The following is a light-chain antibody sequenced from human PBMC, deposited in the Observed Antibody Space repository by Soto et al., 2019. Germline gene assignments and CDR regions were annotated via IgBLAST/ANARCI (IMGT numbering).Light chain of an antibody. CDR3: SSYAGSRNLV. CDR2: EVS. V-gene: IGLV2-8*01. J-gene: IGLJ3*02. Sequence: QPVLTQPPSASGSPGQSVTISCTGTSSDVGGFNSVSWYQQHPGRAPKLLIYEVSKRPSGVPDRFSASKSDNTASLTVSGLQAEDEADYYCSSYAGSRNLVFGGGTKLTVL. CDR1: SSDVGGFNS.